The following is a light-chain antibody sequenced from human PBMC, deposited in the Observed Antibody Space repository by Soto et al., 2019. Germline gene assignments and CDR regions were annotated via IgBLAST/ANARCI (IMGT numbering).Light chain of an antibody. CDR2: EVN. CDR3: SSYTTSSTLDVV. V-gene: IGLV2-14*01. CDR1: NSDVGDYNY. J-gene: IGLJ2*01. Sequence: QSALTQPASVSGSPGQSITISCTGTNSDVGDYNYVSWYQQHPGKAPKLMIYEVNNRPSGVSNRFSGSKSGNTASLTISGLQAEDEADYYCSSYTTSSTLDVVFGGGTKLTVL.